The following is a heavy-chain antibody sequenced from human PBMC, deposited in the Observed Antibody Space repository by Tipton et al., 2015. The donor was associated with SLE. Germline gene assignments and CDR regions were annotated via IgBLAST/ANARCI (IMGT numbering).Heavy chain of an antibody. D-gene: IGHD6-13*01. Sequence: TLSLTCTVSGGSISSYYWSWIRQPPGKGLEWIGYIYYSGSTNGNPSLKSRVTISVDTSKNQFSLKVSSVTAADTAVYYCARERVEAAGRRWYFDLWGRGTLVTVSS. V-gene: IGHV4-59*01. J-gene: IGHJ2*01. CDR2: IYYSGST. CDR3: ARERVEAAGRRWYFDL. CDR1: GGSISSYY.